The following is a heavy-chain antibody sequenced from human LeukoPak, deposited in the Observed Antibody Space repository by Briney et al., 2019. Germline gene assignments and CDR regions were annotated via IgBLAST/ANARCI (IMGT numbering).Heavy chain of an antibody. CDR2: ISSSGSTI. Sequence: GGSLRLSCAASGFTFSSYEMNWVRQAPGKGLEWVSYISSSGSTIYYADSVKGRFTISRDNAENSLYLQMNSLRAEDTAVYYCAHSYSGYDSIDYWGQGTLVTVSS. CDR1: GFTFSSYE. CDR3: AHSYSGYDSIDY. D-gene: IGHD5-12*01. J-gene: IGHJ4*02. V-gene: IGHV3-48*03.